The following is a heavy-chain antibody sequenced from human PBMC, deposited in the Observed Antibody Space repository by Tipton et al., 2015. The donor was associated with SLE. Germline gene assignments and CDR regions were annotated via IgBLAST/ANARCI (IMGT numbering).Heavy chain of an antibody. Sequence: LRLSCAVYGGSFSGYSWNWIRQPPGKGLEWIGGVNNSRKTIYNPSLKSRVTISLDTSKNQFSLKLNSVTAADTAVYYCARGIAGYYYYCYMDVWGKGTTVTVSS. CDR2: VNNSRKT. CDR1: GGSFSGYS. J-gene: IGHJ6*03. V-gene: IGHV4-34*01. CDR3: ARGIAGYYYYCYMDV. D-gene: IGHD2-15*01.